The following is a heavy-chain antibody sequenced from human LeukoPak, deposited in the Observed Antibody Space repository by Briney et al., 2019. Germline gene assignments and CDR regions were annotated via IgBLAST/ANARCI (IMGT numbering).Heavy chain of an antibody. D-gene: IGHD3-22*01. CDR1: GGSISSSSYY. Sequence: PSETLSLTCTVSGGSISSSSYYWGWIRQPPGKGLEWIGSIYYSGSTYYNPSLKGRVTISVDTSKNQFSLKLSSVTAADTAVYYCARRYYYDSSGYQFDYWGQGTLVTVSS. CDR2: IYYSGST. CDR3: ARRYYYDSSGYQFDY. J-gene: IGHJ4*02. V-gene: IGHV4-39*01.